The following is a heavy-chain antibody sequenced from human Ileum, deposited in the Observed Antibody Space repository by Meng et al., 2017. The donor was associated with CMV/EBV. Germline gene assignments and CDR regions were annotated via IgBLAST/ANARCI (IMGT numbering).Heavy chain of an antibody. V-gene: IGHV4-34*01. CDR3: ARLVLSVTANFDD. CDR2: INHSGST. J-gene: IGHJ4*02. Sequence: AGFGGSFSDFYWSWIRQPPGKGLEWIGEINHSGSTNYNPSLKSRVTISVDTSNNQFSLKLSSVSAADTAVYYCARLVLSVTANFDDWAQGTLVTVSS. CDR1: GGSFSDFY. D-gene: IGHD2-15*01.